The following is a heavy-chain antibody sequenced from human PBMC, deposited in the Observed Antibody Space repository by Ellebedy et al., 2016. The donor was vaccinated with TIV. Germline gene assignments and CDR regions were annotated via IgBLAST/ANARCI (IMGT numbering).Heavy chain of an antibody. CDR1: GYSISSGYS. Sequence: SETLSLTCTVSGYSISSGYSWGWMRPSPGKGLEWIGSIYHSGSTNYNPSLKSRVSISVDTSKNQFSLKLSSVTAADTAVYYCARVAVAGEGWFDPWGQGTLVTVSS. V-gene: IGHV4-38-2*02. D-gene: IGHD6-19*01. CDR2: IYHSGST. J-gene: IGHJ5*02. CDR3: ARVAVAGEGWFDP.